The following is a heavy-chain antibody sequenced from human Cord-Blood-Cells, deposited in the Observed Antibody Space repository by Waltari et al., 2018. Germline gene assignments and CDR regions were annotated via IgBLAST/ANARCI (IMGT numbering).Heavy chain of an antibody. V-gene: IGHV3-30*01. J-gene: IGHJ4*02. Sequence: QVQLVESGGGVVKPGRSLSLPCADSGFTFRSYSLPRVRQAPGKGHEWVAVISYDGSNKYYADSVKGRFTISRDNSKNTLYLQMNSLRAEDTAVYYCARGGYIAASPDYWGQGTLVTVSS. CDR2: ISYDGSNK. CDR1: GFTFRSYS. D-gene: IGHD6-6*01. CDR3: ARGGYIAASPDY.